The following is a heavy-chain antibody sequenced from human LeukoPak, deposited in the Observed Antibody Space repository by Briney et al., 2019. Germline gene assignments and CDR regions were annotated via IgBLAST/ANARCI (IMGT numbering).Heavy chain of an antibody. D-gene: IGHD3-16*02. CDR1: GFTFSSYS. Sequence: GGSLRLSCAASGFTFSSYSTNWVRQAPGKGLEWVSYISSSSSTIYYADSVKGRFTISRDNAKNSLYLQMNSLRAEDTAVYYCARERRMITFGGVIVYNWFDPWGQGTLVTVSS. J-gene: IGHJ5*02. CDR2: ISSSSSTI. V-gene: IGHV3-48*01. CDR3: ARERRMITFGGVIVYNWFDP.